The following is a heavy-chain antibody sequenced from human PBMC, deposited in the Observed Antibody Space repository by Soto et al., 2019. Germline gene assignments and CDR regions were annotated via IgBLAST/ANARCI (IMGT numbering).Heavy chain of an antibody. J-gene: IGHJ4*02. CDR2: ISGSGGST. CDR3: AKEPWFGEFYFDY. Sequence: EVQLLESGGGLVHPGGSLRPSFEASGFTFTSNAMSWFRKAPGKGLEWVSAISGSGGSTYYADSVKGRFTISRDNSKNTLYLQMNSLRAEDTAVYYCAKEPWFGEFYFDYWGQGTLVTVSS. D-gene: IGHD3-10*01. CDR1: GFTFTSNA. V-gene: IGHV3-23*01.